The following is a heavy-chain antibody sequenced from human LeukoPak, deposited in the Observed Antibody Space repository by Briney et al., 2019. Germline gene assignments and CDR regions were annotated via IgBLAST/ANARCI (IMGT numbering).Heavy chain of an antibody. D-gene: IGHD1-26*01. CDR1: GYTFTCHY. V-gene: IGHV1-2*06. Sequence: GASVKVSCKASGYTFTCHYMHWVRQAPGQGLEWMGRIDPKSGDTNYAQKFQGRVTLTRDTSISTAYMELNRLRSDDTAVYYCARDNGVGATTVWFDPWGQGSLVTVSS. CDR3: ARDNGVGATTVWFDP. CDR2: IDPKSGDT. J-gene: IGHJ5*02.